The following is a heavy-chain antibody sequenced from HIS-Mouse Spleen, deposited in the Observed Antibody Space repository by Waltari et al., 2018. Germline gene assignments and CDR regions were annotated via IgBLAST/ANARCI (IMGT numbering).Heavy chain of an antibody. Sequence: QLQLQESGPGLVKPSETLSLTCTVSGGSFRRSSYYWGWIRQPPGKGQEWIGSIDYSGSTYYNPYLKSRVTISVDTSKNQFSLKLSSVTAADTAVYYCAREIPYSSSWYDWYFDLWGRGTLVTVSS. CDR1: GGSFRRSSYY. CDR3: AREIPYSSSWYDWYFDL. CDR2: IDYSGST. D-gene: IGHD6-13*01. V-gene: IGHV4-39*07. J-gene: IGHJ2*01.